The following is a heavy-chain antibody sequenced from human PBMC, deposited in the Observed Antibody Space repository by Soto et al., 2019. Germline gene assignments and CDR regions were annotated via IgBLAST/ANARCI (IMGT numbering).Heavy chain of an antibody. V-gene: IGHV3-23*01. D-gene: IGHD2-2*01. CDR3: GKDRGYCRSTSCWGFDY. CDR2: ISGSGGST. CDR1: GFTFSSYA. Sequence: EVQLLESGGGLVQPGGSLRLSCAASGFTFSSYAMSWVRQAPGKGLEWVSAISGSGGSTYYADSVKGRFTISRDNSKNTLYLQMNSVRAEDTAVYYGGKDRGYCRSTSCWGFDYWGQGTLVTVSS. J-gene: IGHJ4*02.